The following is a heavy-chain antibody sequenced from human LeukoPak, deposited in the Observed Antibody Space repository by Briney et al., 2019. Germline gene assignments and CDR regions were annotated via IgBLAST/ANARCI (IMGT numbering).Heavy chain of an antibody. D-gene: IGHD6-19*01. CDR1: GDSLFSNTAA. J-gene: IGHJ5*02. CDR3: ARSSQWLNWFDP. Sequence: SQTLSLTCAISGDSLFSNTAAWTWIRQSPSRGLEWLGRTYYRSKWYNDYAVSVKSRITINPDTSKNQFSLQLNSVTPEDTAVYYCARSSQWLNWFDPWGQGTLVTVSS. CDR2: TYYRSKWYN. V-gene: IGHV6-1*01.